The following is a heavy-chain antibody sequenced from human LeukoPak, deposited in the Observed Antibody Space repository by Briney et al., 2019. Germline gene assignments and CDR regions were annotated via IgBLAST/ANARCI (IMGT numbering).Heavy chain of an antibody. CDR1: GFTFSSYA. CDR2: ISGSGGST. V-gene: IGHV3-23*01. CDR3: AKDQSYSQYVNYYNGMNV. J-gene: IGHJ6*02. D-gene: IGHD4-11*01. Sequence: GGSLRLSCAASGFTFSSYAMSWVRQAPGKGLEWVSAISGSGGSTYYADSVKGRFTISRDNSKNTLYLQMNSLRADDTAVYYCAKDQSYSQYVNYYNGMNVWGQGTTVTVSS.